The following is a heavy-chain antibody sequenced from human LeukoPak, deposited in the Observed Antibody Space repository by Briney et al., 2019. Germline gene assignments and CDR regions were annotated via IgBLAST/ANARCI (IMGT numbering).Heavy chain of an antibody. CDR3: ARDLSSSNAFDI. Sequence: PGGSLRLSCAASGFTFSSYEMNWVRQAPGKGLEWVSYISSSGSTIYYADSVKGRFTISRDNAKNSLYLQMNSLRAEDTAVYYCARDLSSSNAFDIWGQGTMVTVSS. D-gene: IGHD6-13*01. V-gene: IGHV3-48*03. CDR1: GFTFSSYE. J-gene: IGHJ3*02. CDR2: ISSSGSTI.